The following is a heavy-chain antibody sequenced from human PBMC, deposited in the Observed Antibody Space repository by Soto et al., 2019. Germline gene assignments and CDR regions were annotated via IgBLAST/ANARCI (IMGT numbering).Heavy chain of an antibody. CDR1: GGSISSYY. Sequence: SETLSLTCTVSGGSISSYYWSWIRQPPGKGLEWIGYIYYSGSTNYNPSLKSRVTISVDTSKNQFSLKLSSVTAADTAVYYCATTPWDYGVYYYMDVWGKGTTVTVSS. CDR2: IYYSGST. CDR3: ATTPWDYGVYYYMDV. D-gene: IGHD4-17*01. J-gene: IGHJ6*03. V-gene: IGHV4-59*08.